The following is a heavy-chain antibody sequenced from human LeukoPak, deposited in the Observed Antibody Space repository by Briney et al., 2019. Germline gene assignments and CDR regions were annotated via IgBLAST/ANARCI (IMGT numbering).Heavy chain of an antibody. CDR2: IYSGGST. Sequence: GGSLRLSCAASGFTVSSNYMSWVRQAPGKGLEGVSVIYSGGSTYYADSVKGRFTISRDNSKNTLYLQMNSLRAEDTAVYYCATTRGYRYYYYYYMDVWGKGTTVTVSS. V-gene: IGHV3-53*01. CDR3: ATTRGYRYYYYYYMDV. CDR1: GFTVSSNY. D-gene: IGHD5-18*01. J-gene: IGHJ6*03.